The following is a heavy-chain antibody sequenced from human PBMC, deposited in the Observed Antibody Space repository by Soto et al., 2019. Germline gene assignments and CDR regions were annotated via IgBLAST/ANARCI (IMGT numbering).Heavy chain of an antibody. V-gene: IGHV3-33*08. D-gene: IGHD3-16*01. Sequence: QVQLVESGGGVVQPGMSLSLSCADSGFTFSEYDMHWVRQAPGKGLEWVALISYLGTTTDYADSVKGRFTISRDNFKKTVSLQMESLRAEDSAVYFCARTDTGGTYFEFWGRGTLVTVSS. CDR3: ARTDTGGTYFEF. CDR2: ISYLGTTT. J-gene: IGHJ4*02. CDR1: GFTFSEYD.